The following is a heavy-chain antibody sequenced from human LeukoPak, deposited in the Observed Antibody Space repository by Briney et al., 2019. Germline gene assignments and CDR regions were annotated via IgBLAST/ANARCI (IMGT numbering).Heavy chain of an antibody. Sequence: PGGSLRLSCAASGFTFSSYGMHWVRQAPGKGLEWVAFIRYDGSNKYYADSVRGRFTISRDNSKNTLYLQMNSLRAEDTAVYYCARGWRWLQWRVAANFDYWGQGTLVTVSS. V-gene: IGHV3-30*02. CDR3: ARGWRWLQWRVAANFDY. D-gene: IGHD5-24*01. CDR1: GFTFSSYG. CDR2: IRYDGSNK. J-gene: IGHJ4*02.